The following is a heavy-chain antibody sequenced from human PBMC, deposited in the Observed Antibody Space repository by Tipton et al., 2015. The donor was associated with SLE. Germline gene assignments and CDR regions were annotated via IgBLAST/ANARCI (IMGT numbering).Heavy chain of an antibody. D-gene: IGHD2-8*01. CDR3: ARVVEDIVLGGAFDI. Sequence: TLSLTCTVSGGSIGSGGYYWSWIRQHPGKGLEWIGYIYYSGSTYSNPSLKSRVTISVDTSKNQFSLKLSSVTAADTAVYYCARVVEDIVLGGAFDIWGQGTMVTVSS. V-gene: IGHV4-31*03. CDR1: GGSIGSGGYY. J-gene: IGHJ3*02. CDR2: IYYSGST.